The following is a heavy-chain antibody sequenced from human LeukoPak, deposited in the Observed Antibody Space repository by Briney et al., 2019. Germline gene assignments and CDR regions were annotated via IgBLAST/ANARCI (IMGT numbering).Heavy chain of an antibody. CDR3: AASLWFGIYPDY. J-gene: IGHJ4*02. CDR2: FNHNWGA. D-gene: IGHD3-10*01. V-gene: IGHV4-34*01. Sequence: SETLSLTCAVYSGSFSGYYWTWFRQPPGKGLEWIGEFNHNWGAKYNPSLKSRVTISVDTSNNHLSLSLNSVTTADTAVYYCAASLWFGIYPDYWGQGSLVTVSS. CDR1: SGSFSGYY.